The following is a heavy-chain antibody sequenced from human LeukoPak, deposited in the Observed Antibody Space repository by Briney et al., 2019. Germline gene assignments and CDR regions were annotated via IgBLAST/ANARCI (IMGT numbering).Heavy chain of an antibody. V-gene: IGHV3-48*04. D-gene: IGHD3-3*01. CDR2: ISSSSTTI. CDR3: ARTEWLYDAFDI. Sequence: GGSLRLSCAASGFTFSRDSMYWVRQAPGKGLEWVSYISSSSTTIYYADSVKGRFTISRDNAKNSLYLQMSSLRSEDTAVYYCARTEWLYDAFDIWGQGTMVTVSS. CDR1: GFTFSRDS. J-gene: IGHJ3*02.